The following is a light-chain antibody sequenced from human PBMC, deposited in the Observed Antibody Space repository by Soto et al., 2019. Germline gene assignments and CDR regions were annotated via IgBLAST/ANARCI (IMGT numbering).Light chain of an antibody. CDR1: QNIGSF. V-gene: IGKV1-39*01. CDR2: SAF. CDR3: QQGSTTPIT. Sequence: DIHMTHAPSSLSASILYRVTITCLSSQNIGSFLNWYQQKPGEAPRLLVYSAFRIQSGVPSRFNASGSGTDFTLSISSLQPEDFSTYYCQQGSTTPITFGLGTRLEI. J-gene: IGKJ5*01.